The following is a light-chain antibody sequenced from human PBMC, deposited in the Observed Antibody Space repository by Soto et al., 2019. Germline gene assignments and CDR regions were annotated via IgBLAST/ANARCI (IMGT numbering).Light chain of an antibody. CDR2: EVS. J-gene: IGLJ1*01. Sequence: QSALTQPASVSGSPGQSITISCTGTSSDVGGYNYVSWYQHHPGKAPKLMIYEVSNRPSGVSNRFSGSKSGNTASLTISGLQAEDEADYYCNSYTSSTTSYVFGTGTKVTVL. CDR1: SSDVGGYNY. CDR3: NSYTSSTTSYV. V-gene: IGLV2-14*01.